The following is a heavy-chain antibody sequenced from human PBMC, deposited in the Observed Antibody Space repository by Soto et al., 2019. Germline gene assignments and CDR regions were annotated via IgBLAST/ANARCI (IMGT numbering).Heavy chain of an antibody. J-gene: IGHJ4*02. CDR3: ARDHFIAAAGPYYFPY. D-gene: IGHD6-13*01. V-gene: IGHV3-30-3*01. Sequence: GGSLRLSCSASGFSFSSYAMHWVRQAPGKGLEWVAAISYDGSNKYYVDSVKGRFTISRDNSKNTLNLQMNSLRPEDTAVYYCARDHFIAAAGPYYFPYWGQGTLVTVSS. CDR2: ISYDGSNK. CDR1: GFSFSSYA.